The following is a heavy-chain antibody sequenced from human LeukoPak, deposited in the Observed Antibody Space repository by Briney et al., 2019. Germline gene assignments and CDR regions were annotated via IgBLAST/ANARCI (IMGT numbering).Heavy chain of an antibody. D-gene: IGHD3-22*01. J-gene: IGHJ4*02. CDR1: GFTFDDYA. Sequence: QPGRSLRLSCAASGFTFDDYAMHWVRQAPGKGLEWVSGISWNSGSIGYADSVKGRFTISRDNAKNSLYLQMNSLRAEDTAVYYCARGAYYYEDWGQGTLVTVSS. CDR3: ARGAYYYED. V-gene: IGHV3-9*01. CDR2: ISWNSGSI.